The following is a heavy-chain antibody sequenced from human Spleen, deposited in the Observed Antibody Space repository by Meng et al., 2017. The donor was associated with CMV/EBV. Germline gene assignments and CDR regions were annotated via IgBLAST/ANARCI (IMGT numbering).Heavy chain of an antibody. D-gene: IGHD3-9*01. CDR1: GGTFRSYA. CDR3: ARGSYYDILTGLDY. J-gene: IGHJ4*02. CDR2: IIPIFGTA. V-gene: IGHV1-69*12. Sequence: VHLVQSVAEVKMPGSSVKVYCQSSGGTFRSYAISWVRQAPGQGLEWMGGIIPIFGTANYAQKFQGRVTITADESTSTAYMELSSLGSEDTAVYYCARGSYYDILTGLDYWGQGTLVTVSS.